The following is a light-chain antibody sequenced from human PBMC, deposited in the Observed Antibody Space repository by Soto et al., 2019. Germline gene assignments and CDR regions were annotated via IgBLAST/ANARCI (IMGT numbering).Light chain of an antibody. V-gene: IGKV1-5*01. J-gene: IGKJ4*01. CDR1: QSISSR. CDR3: QQYNSYSLT. CDR2: DAS. Sequence: DIQMTQSPSTLSASVGDRATITCRASQSISSRLAWYQQKPGKAPKILIYDASNLESGVPSRFSGSGSGTEFTLTISSLQPDDFATYYCQQYNSYSLTFGGGAKVEIK.